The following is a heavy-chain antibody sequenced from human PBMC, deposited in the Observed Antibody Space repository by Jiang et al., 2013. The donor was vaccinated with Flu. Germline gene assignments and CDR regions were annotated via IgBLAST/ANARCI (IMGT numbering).Heavy chain of an antibody. CDR3: ARITYYDILTGHFDN. Sequence: SVKVSCKASGYKFSDFGITWVRQAPGQGLEWMGWVSAKDGHTKYSQRLQDRVTMTLDISTSTGYMELKSLTSDDTALYYCARITYYDILTGHFDNWGQGTLVAVST. CDR2: VSAKDGHT. D-gene: IGHD3-9*01. J-gene: IGHJ4*02. CDR1: GYKFSDFG. V-gene: IGHV1-18*01.